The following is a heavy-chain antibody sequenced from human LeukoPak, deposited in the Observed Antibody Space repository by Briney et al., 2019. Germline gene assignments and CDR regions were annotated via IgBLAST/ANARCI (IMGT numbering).Heavy chain of an antibody. CDR1: GDSVSSNNGA. D-gene: IGHD6-19*01. V-gene: IGHV6-1*01. Sequence: SQTLSLTCAISGDSVSSNNGAWNWIRQSPSRGLEWLGGTYYRSKWYNDYAVSMKGRITINPDTSKNQFSLQLNSVTPEDTAVYDCARDVGSRGWYTTDYWGQGTLATVSS. J-gene: IGHJ4*02. CDR2: TYYRSKWYN. CDR3: ARDVGSRGWYTTDY.